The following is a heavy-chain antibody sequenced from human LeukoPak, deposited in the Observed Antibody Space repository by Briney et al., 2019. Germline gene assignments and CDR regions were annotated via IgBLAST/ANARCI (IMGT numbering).Heavy chain of an antibody. Sequence: GGSLRLSCAASGFTFSSYWMNWARQAPGRGLEWVASISHNGNVNYYVDSVKGRFTISRDNAKNSLYLQMSNLRAEDTAVYFCARGGGLDVWGQGATVTVSS. CDR2: ISHNGNVN. J-gene: IGHJ6*02. CDR3: ARGGGLDV. D-gene: IGHD3-16*01. CDR1: GFTFSSYW. V-gene: IGHV3-7*03.